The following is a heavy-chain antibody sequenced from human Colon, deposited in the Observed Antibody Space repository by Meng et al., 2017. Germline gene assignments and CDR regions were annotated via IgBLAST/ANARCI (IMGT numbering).Heavy chain of an antibody. CDR3: ARDPSNRGAFFDP. V-gene: IGHV4-31*11. J-gene: IGHJ5*02. CDR1: GGSISGDGYY. D-gene: IGHD3-10*01. CDR2: VHDSGDT. Sequence: VQVEGSGPGMVKPYTTLSLTCVVSGGSISGDGYYWSWIRQHPGKGMEWIGYVHDSGDTYYKSSLKSRITISIDTSENQFSLKLKSVTAADTAVYYCARDPSNRGAFFDPWGQGTLVTVSS.